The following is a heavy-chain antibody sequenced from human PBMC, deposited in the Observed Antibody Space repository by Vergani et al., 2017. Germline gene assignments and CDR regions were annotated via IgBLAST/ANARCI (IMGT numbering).Heavy chain of an antibody. Sequence: QVQLVESGGGVVQPGRSLRLSCAASGFTFNQYGMHWVRQAPGKWLEWVAVTWYDGNNKQYADSVKGRFTISRDNSKSTMYLQMNSLRDEDTGVYYCARDLRLLYNRFDPWGQGTLVTVSS. D-gene: IGHD1-14*01. CDR3: ARDLRLLYNRFDP. V-gene: IGHV3-33*01. CDR2: TWYDGNNK. CDR1: GFTFNQYG. J-gene: IGHJ5*02.